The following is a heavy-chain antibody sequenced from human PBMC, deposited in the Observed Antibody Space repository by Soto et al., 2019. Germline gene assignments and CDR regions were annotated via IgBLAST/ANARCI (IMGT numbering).Heavy chain of an antibody. Sequence: SETLSLTCTVSGGSISSYYWSWIRQPPGKGLEWIGYIYYSGNTDYNPSLESRAIISIDTSNNRFSLKLSSVTAADTAVYYCARDVSDSGWLDCWGQGTLVTVSS. V-gene: IGHV4-59*01. D-gene: IGHD5-12*01. CDR1: GGSISSYY. J-gene: IGHJ4*02. CDR2: IYYSGNT. CDR3: ARDVSDSGWLDC.